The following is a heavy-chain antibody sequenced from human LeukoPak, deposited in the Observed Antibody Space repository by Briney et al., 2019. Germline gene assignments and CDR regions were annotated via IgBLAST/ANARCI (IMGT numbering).Heavy chain of an antibody. CDR3: ARDHGGGSYGLFDY. J-gene: IGHJ4*02. D-gene: IGHD1-26*01. CDR2: IKQDGSEK. V-gene: IGHV3-7*01. Sequence: GGSLRLSCAASGFTFSTYWVSWVRQAPGKGLEWVANIKQDGSEKYYVDSVKGRFTISRDNAKNSLYLQMNSLRAEDTAVYYCARDHGGGSYGLFDYWGQGILATVSS. CDR1: GFTFSTYW.